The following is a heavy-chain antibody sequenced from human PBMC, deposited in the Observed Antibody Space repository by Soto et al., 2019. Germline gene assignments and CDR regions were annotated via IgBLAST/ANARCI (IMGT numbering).Heavy chain of an antibody. Sequence: GGSLRLSCAASGFTFSSYGMHWVRQAPGKGLEWVAVISYDGSNKYYADSVKGRFTISRDNSKNTLYLQMNSLRAEDTAVYYCAKDTFLDGYFFDYWGQGTLVTVSS. CDR2: ISYDGSNK. V-gene: IGHV3-30*18. CDR1: GFTFSSYG. CDR3: AKDTFLDGYFFDY. J-gene: IGHJ4*02. D-gene: IGHD3-16*01.